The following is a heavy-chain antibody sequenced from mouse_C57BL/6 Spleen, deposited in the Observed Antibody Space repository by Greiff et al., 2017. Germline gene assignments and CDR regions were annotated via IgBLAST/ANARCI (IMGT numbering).Heavy chain of an antibody. CDR1: GFNIKNTY. V-gene: IGHV14-3*01. J-gene: IGHJ3*01. D-gene: IGHD2-1*01. CDR3: ASEEGGNYEGFAY. Sequence: EVKLQQSVAELVRPGASVKLSCTASGFNIKNTYMHWVKQRPEQGLEWIGRIDPANGNTKYAPKFQGKATITADTSSNTAYLQLSSLTSEDTAIYYCASEEGGNYEGFAYWGQGTLVTVSA. CDR2: IDPANGNT.